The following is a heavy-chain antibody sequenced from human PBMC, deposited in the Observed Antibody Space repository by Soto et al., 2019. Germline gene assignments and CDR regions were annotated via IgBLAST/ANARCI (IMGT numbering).Heavy chain of an antibody. Sequence: QVQLVESGGGVVQPGRSLRLSCAASGFTFSSYGMHWVRQAPGKGLEWVAVISYDGSNKYYADSVKGRFTISRDNSKNTLYLQMNSLRAEDTAVYYCARQPNYYDSSGYQRYYGMDVWGQGTTVTVSS. V-gene: IGHV3-30*03. D-gene: IGHD3-22*01. CDR2: ISYDGSNK. J-gene: IGHJ6*02. CDR3: ARQPNYYDSSGYQRYYGMDV. CDR1: GFTFSSYG.